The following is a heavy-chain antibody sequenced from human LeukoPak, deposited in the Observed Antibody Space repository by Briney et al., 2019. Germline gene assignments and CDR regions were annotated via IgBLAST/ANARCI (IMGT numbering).Heavy chain of an antibody. CDR2: IHCGSA. D-gene: IGHD3-10*01. CDR1: GDSIRSSY. J-gene: IGHJ6*04. Sequence: SESLSLTCTVSGDSIRSSYWSWIRQPPGKGLEWIGFIHCGSANNSPSLKSRVTISLDTSQNQISLNLTSVTAADTAVYYCARSSGSGSRNYYYYPLDVWGERTTVSVSS. V-gene: IGHV4-59*01. CDR3: ARSSGSGSRNYYYYPLDV.